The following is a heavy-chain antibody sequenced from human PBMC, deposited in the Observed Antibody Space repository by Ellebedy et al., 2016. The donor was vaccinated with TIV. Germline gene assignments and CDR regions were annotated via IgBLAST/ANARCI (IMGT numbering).Heavy chain of an antibody. D-gene: IGHD2/OR15-2a*01. V-gene: IGHV1-3*04. CDR3: AGGTFLGYYYAMDV. J-gene: IGHJ6*02. CDR1: GYGFTSHA. Sequence: ASVKVSCKATGYGFTSHAVHWVRQAPGQRLKWLGWINTDKGDTRFSQSFQGRLMITRDTSASTAYMELRSLRSEDTALYYCAGGTFLGYYYAMDVWGQGTTVTVSS. CDR2: INTDKGDT.